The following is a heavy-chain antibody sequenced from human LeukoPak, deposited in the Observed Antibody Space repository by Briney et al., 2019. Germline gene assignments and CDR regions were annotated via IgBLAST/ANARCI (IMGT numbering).Heavy chain of an antibody. Sequence: GGSLRLSCAASGFTFSSYAMSWVRQAPGKGLEWVSGISGSGDNTYYADSVKGQFTISRDNSKSTLYVQVNSLGTEDTAAYYCAKGSYYDSSGSFYFDYWGQGTLVTVSS. CDR1: GFTFSSYA. J-gene: IGHJ4*02. D-gene: IGHD3-22*01. CDR3: AKGSYYDSSGSFYFDY. CDR2: ISGSGDNT. V-gene: IGHV3-23*01.